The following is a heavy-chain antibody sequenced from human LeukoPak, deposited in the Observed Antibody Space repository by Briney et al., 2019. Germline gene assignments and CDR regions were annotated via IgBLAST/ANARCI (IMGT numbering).Heavy chain of an antibody. V-gene: IGHV3-30-3*01. CDR2: ISYDGSNK. CDR3: ARGAAHYDFWSGYAFDI. D-gene: IGHD3-3*01. Sequence: GGSLRLSCAASGFTFSDYYMSWIRQAPGKGLEWVAVISYDGSNKYYADSVKGRFTISRDNSKNTLYLQMNSLRAEDTAVYYCARGAAHYDFWSGYAFDIWGQGTMVTVSS. CDR1: GFTFSDYY. J-gene: IGHJ3*02.